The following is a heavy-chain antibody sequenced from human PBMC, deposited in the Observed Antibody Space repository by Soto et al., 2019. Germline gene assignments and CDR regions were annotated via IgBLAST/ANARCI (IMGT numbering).Heavy chain of an antibody. Sequence: EVQLLESGGGLVQPGGSLRLSCAASGFTFSSYAMSWVRQAPGKGLEWVSAISGSGGSTYYADSVKGRFTISRDNSKNTLYLQMNSLRAEDTAVYYCAKGEGLRSALSYYYGMDVWGQGTTVTVSS. CDR3: AKGEGLRSALSYYYGMDV. V-gene: IGHV3-23*01. CDR1: GFTFSSYA. D-gene: IGHD5-12*01. CDR2: ISGSGGST. J-gene: IGHJ6*02.